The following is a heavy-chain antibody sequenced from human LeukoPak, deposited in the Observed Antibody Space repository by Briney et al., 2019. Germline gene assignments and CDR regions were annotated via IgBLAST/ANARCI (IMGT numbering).Heavy chain of an antibody. D-gene: IGHD2-15*01. CDR3: AKALYCSGGSCYGTGAWFDP. CDR2: ISGSGGST. J-gene: IGHJ5*02. CDR1: GFTFSSYA. Sequence: GGSLRLSCAASGFTFSSYAMSWVRQAPGKGLEWVSAISGSGGSTYYADSVKGRFTISRDNSKNTLYLQMNSLRAEDTAVYYCAKALYCSGGSCYGTGAWFDPWGQGTLVTVSS. V-gene: IGHV3-23*01.